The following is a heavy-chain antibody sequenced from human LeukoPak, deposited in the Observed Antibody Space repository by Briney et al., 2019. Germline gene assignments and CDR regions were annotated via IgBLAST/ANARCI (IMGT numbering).Heavy chain of an antibody. CDR3: ARGNGCISDY. J-gene: IGHJ4*02. CDR2: IKQDGSEK. V-gene: IGHV3-7*01. Sequence: PGGSLRLSCAASGFTLSSNGMNWVRQAPGKGLEWVAIIKQDGSEKYYVDSVKGRFTISRDNAKNSLYLQMNSLRAEDTAVYYCARGNGCISDYWGQGTLVTVSS. D-gene: IGHD2-8*01. CDR1: GFTLSSNG.